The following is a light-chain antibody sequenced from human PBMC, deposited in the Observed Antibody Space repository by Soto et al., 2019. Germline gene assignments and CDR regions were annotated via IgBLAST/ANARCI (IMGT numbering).Light chain of an antibody. Sequence: ENVLTQSPGTLSLSPGERATLSCRAIQTVTSSHLAWYQQIPGQAPRLLIYAASSRATGIPDRFGGSGSGTDFTLTISRLEPEDFAIYYCHQYGSSPWTFGQGTKVEIK. CDR1: QTVTSSH. CDR2: AAS. J-gene: IGKJ1*01. CDR3: HQYGSSPWT. V-gene: IGKV3-20*01.